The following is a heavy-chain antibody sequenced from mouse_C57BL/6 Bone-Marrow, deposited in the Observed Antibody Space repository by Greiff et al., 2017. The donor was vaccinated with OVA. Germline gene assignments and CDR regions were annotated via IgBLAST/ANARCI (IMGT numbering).Heavy chain of an antibody. CDR3: ARHEDYYGNWYFDV. J-gene: IGHJ1*03. D-gene: IGHD1-1*01. Sequence: QVHVKQSGAELVKPGASVKLSCKASGYTFTEYTIHWVKQRSGQGLEWIGWFYPGSGSIKYNENFKDKATLTADKSSSTVYMELSRLTSEDSAVYFCARHEDYYGNWYFDVWGTGTTVTVSS. V-gene: IGHV1-62-2*01. CDR2: FYPGSGSI. CDR1: GYTFTEYT.